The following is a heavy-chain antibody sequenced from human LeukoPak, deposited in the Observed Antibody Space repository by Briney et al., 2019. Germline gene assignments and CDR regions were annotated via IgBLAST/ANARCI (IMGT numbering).Heavy chain of an antibody. CDR3: ARSPGPTVYYYMDV. CDR1: GGSISSSSYY. D-gene: IGHD4-17*01. CDR2: IYYSGST. J-gene: IGHJ6*03. V-gene: IGHV4-39*01. Sequence: SETLSLTCTVSGGSISSSSYYWGWIRQPPGKGLEWIGSIYYSGSTYYNPSLKSRVTISVDTSKNQFSLKLSSVTAADTAVYYCARSPGPTVYYYMDVWGKGTTVTISS.